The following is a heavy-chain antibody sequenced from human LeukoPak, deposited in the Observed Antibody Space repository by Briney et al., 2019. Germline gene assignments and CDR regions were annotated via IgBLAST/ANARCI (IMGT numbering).Heavy chain of an antibody. CDR3: SASRELLSGDY. Sequence: ASVKVSCKASGYTFTGYYMHWVRQAPGQGLEWMGWINPNSGGTNYAQKFQGRVTMTRDTFISTAYMELSRLRSDDTAVYYCSASRELLSGDYWGQGTLVTVSS. CDR2: INPNSGGT. CDR1: GYTFTGYY. J-gene: IGHJ4*02. V-gene: IGHV1-2*02. D-gene: IGHD1-26*01.